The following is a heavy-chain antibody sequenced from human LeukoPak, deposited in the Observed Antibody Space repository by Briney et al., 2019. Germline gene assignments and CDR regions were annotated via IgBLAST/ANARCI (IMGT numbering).Heavy chain of an antibody. CDR1: GFTFSNSD. CDR3: ANSYYDSSGYYYVNYMDV. CDR2: ISYSGTVT. J-gene: IGHJ6*03. V-gene: IGHV3-23*01. D-gene: IGHD3-22*01. Sequence: GGSLRLSCEASGFTFSNSDMSWVRQAPGKGLECVSFISYSGTVTYYTDSVRGRFTISRDNSKNMLHLQMNSLRAEDTAVYYCANSYYDSSGYYYVNYMDVWGKGTTVTVSS.